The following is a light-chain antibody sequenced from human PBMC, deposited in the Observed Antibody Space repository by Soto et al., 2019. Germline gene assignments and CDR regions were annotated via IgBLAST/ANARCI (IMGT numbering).Light chain of an antibody. Sequence: EIVLTQSPGTLSLSPGERATLSCRASQTVSHNYLAWYQQKPGQAPRLLIYGASSRASGIPDRFSGSGSGTDFILPISRLEPKDFAVYYCQQYDRSWTFGQGAKVDIK. CDR3: QQYDRSWT. CDR2: GAS. J-gene: IGKJ1*01. CDR1: QTVSHNY. V-gene: IGKV3-20*01.